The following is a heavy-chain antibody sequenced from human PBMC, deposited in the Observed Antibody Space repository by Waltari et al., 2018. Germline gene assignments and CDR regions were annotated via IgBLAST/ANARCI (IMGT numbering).Heavy chain of an antibody. CDR3: AREGSLYSSTGGWIGP. D-gene: IGHD2-2*01. CDR2: INQITGDT. CDR1: NGSFNNHY. V-gene: IGHV4-59*11. Sequence: QVHLQESGPGLVKPSETLSLTCTVSNGSFNNHYWSWIRQPPGKRMEWIGWINQITGDTNYNPSMESRVIISSDISKNQFSRQLTSVTAAETAIYYCAREGSLYSSTGGWIGPWGQGMLVTVSS. J-gene: IGHJ5*01.